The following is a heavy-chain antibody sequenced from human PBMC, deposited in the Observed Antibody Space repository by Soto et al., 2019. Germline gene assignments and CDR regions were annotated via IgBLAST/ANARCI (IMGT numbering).Heavy chain of an antibody. V-gene: IGHV2-5*02. D-gene: IGHD3-9*01. J-gene: IGHJ3*02. CDR3: AQRPSSTYYDILPGYYIDDFDT. Sequence: SGPTLFNPTQTLTLTFTFSVFSLSTSVVCLAGIRDPPGKALEFLALIYCDDDKRYSPSLNSRLTITKDTSKNQVVLTMTNMDPVDTATYYCAQRPSSTYYDILPGYYIDDFDTWGQRTLVTVSS. CDR2: IYCDDDK. CDR1: VFSLSTSVVC.